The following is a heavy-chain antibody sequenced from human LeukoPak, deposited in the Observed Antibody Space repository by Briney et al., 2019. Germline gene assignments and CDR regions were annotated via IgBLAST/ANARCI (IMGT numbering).Heavy chain of an antibody. CDR1: GYSISSGYY. J-gene: IGHJ5*02. D-gene: IGHD3-16*01. Sequence: SETLSLTCAVSGYSISSGYYWGWIRQPPGKGLEWIAYIYYSGSTSYNPSLKSRVTISVDTSKNQLYLNLSSVTAADTAVYYCATGGRRWFDPWGQGTLVTVSS. CDR2: IYYSGST. CDR3: ATGGRRWFDP. V-gene: IGHV4-38-2*01.